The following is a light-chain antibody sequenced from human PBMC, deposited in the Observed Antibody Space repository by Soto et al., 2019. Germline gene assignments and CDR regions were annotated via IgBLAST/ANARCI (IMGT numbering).Light chain of an antibody. CDR1: QSVSSN. CDR2: GAS. CDR3: QQSNNWPLLT. Sequence: EIVMTQSPATLSVSPGERATLSCRASQSVSSNLAWYQQKPGQAPRLLIFGASIRATGIPARFSGSGSGTEFTLTISSLQSEDFAVYYCQQSNNWPLLTFGGGTKVDIK. V-gene: IGKV3D-15*01. J-gene: IGKJ4*01.